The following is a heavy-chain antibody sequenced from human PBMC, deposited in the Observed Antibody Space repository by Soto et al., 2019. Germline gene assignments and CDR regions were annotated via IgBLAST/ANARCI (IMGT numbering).Heavy chain of an antibody. CDR3: ATHRVGEATAAFDY. D-gene: IGHD3-10*01. CDR1: GYTLTELS. CDR2: FDPEDGET. J-gene: IGHJ4*02. V-gene: IGHV1-24*01. Sequence: SLKVSCNVSGYTLTELSMHWVLQAPGKGLEWMGGFDPEDGETIYAQKFQGRVTMTEDTSTDTAYMELSSLRSEDTAVYYCATHRVGEATAAFDYWGQGTLVSVSS.